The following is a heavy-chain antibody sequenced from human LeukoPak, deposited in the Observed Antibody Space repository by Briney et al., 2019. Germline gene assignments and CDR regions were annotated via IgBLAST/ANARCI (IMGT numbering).Heavy chain of an antibody. CDR2: FDPEDGET. CDR3: ATARIAARPFKRFDP. V-gene: IGHV1-24*01. CDR1: GYTLTELS. D-gene: IGHD6-6*01. J-gene: IGHJ5*02. Sequence: GASVTVSCKVSGYTLTELSMHWVRQAPGKGLEWMGGFDPEDGETIYAQKFQGRVTMTEDTSTDTAYMELSSLRSEDTAVYYCATARIAARPFKRFDPWGQGTLVTVSS.